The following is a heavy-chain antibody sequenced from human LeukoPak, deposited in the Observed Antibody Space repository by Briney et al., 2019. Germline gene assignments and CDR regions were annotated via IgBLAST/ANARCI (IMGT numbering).Heavy chain of an antibody. J-gene: IGHJ4*02. D-gene: IGHD2-2*01. CDR1: GFNLSTYG. CDR2: IWYDGNNK. CDR3: AKDAPVNIVVVPAANS. Sequence: GGSLRLSCAASGFNLSTYGMHWVRQAPGKGLEWVADIWYDGNNKFYADSVKGRFTISRDNSKNTLYLQMNSLRAEDTAVYYCAKDAPVNIVVVPAANSWGQGTLVTVSS. V-gene: IGHV3-33*06.